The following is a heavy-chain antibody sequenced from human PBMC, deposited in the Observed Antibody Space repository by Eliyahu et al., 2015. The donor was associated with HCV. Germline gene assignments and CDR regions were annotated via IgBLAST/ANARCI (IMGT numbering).Heavy chain of an antibody. CDR3: AKTRYSSSWYRLARAEYFQH. V-gene: IGHV3-23*04. CDR2: IXGSGGST. J-gene: IGHJ1*01. CDR1: GFTFSSXA. D-gene: IGHD6-13*01. Sequence: EVQLVESGGGLVQPGGSLRLSCAASGFTFSSXAMXWVRQAPGKGLEWVSAIXGSGGSTYYADSVKGRFTISRDNSKNTLYLQMNSLRAEDTAVYYCAKTRYSSSWYRLARAEYFQHWGQGTLVTVSS.